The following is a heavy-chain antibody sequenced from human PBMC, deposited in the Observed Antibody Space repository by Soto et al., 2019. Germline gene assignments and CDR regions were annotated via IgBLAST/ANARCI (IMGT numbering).Heavy chain of an antibody. Sequence: QVQLQESGPGLVKPSQTLSLTCTVSGDSISSGDYYWSWIRQPSGKGLEWIGYISYSGSTYYNPSLKSRVTISVATSKTQFSLRLISVTAADTAVYYCARDRTGDYAFNYWGQGTLVTVSS. J-gene: IGHJ4*02. CDR2: ISYSGST. CDR3: ARDRTGDYAFNY. CDR1: GDSISSGDYY. D-gene: IGHD4-17*01. V-gene: IGHV4-30-4*01.